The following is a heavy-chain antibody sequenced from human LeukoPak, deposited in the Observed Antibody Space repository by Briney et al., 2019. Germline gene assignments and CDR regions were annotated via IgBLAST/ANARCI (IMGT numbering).Heavy chain of an antibody. CDR1: GGSMSSYY. J-gene: IGHJ4*02. Sequence: SETLSLTCNVSGGSMSSYYWSWVRQPPGKGLEWIGEIYHSGSTNYNPSLKSRVTISVDKSKNQFSLKLSSVTAADTAVYYCARESRLVMVRWGQGTLVTVSS. D-gene: IGHD3-22*01. CDR3: ARESRLVMVR. CDR2: IYHSGST. V-gene: IGHV4-4*02.